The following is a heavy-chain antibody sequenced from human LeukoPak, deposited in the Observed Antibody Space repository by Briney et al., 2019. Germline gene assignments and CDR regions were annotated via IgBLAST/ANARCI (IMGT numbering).Heavy chain of an antibody. D-gene: IGHD2-2*01. V-gene: IGHV5-51*01. Sequence: KDGESLKISCRGSGYSFTTYWIGWVRQMPGKGLEWMGIIYPGDSDTRYSPSFQGQVTMSADKSIHTAYLQWSSLKASDTAMYYCARRQGCSSTSCPPDSWGQGTLVTVSS. CDR3: ARRQGCSSTSCPPDS. CDR1: GYSFTTYW. CDR2: IYPGDSDT. J-gene: IGHJ4*02.